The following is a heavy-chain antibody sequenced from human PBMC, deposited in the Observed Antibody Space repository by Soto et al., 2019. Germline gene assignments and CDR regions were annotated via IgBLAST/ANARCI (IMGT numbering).Heavy chain of an antibody. CDR3: ARESILKSIPIYRYFYYAMDV. CDR2: IKPDGSEL. Sequence: QPGGSLRLSXAASGFIFSSSWMTWVRQAPGKGLEWVANIKPDGSELYYADSVKGRFTISRDNARNSLYLQMSSLRAEDTAVYYCARESILKSIPIYRYFYYAMDVWGQGTTVTVSS. V-gene: IGHV3-7*03. CDR1: GFIFSSSW. J-gene: IGHJ6*02. D-gene: IGHD2-21*01.